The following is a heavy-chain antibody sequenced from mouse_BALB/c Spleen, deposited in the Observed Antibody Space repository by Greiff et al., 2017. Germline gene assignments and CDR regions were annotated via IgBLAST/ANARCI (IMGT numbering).Heavy chain of an antibody. CDR2: ISYSGST. V-gene: IGHV3-8*02. CDR3: ARRGRELGGYYAMDY. D-gene: IGHD4-1*01. Sequence: EVKVVESGPGLVKPSQTLSLTCSVTGDSITSGYWNWIRKFPGNKLEYMGYISYSGSTYYNPSLKSRISITRDTSKNKYYLQLNSVTTEDTATYYCARRGRELGGYYAMDYWGQGTSVTVSS. CDR1: GDSITSGY. J-gene: IGHJ4*01.